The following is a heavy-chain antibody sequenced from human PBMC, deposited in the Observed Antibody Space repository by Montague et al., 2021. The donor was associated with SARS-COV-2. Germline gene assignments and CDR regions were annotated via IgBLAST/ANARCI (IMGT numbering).Heavy chain of an antibody. D-gene: IGHD6-19*01. J-gene: IGHJ5*02. CDR2: TYYRSKWYY. Sequence: CAISGDSVSSNSAAWNWLRQSPSRGLEWLGRTYYRSKWYYGYAVXVKSRITINPDASKNQVSLQLDSVTPEDTAVYYCVRGVDSIGWYPRSNWFDAWGQGTLVIVSS. CDR3: VRGVDSIGWYPRSNWFDA. CDR1: GDSVSSNSAA. V-gene: IGHV6-1*01.